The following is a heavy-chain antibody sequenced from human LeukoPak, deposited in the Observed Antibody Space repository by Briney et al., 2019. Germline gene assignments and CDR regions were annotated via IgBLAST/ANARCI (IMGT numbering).Heavy chain of an antibody. CDR2: IYHSGST. J-gene: IGHJ6*03. Sequence: SETLSPICTVSGRSISSGYYWGWIRQPPGKGLEWIGSIYHSGSTYYNPSLKSRVTISVDTSKNQFSLKLSSVTAADTAVYYCARTIAAAGTYYYYYYMDVWGKGTTVTVSS. V-gene: IGHV4-38-2*02. CDR1: GRSISSGYY. D-gene: IGHD6-13*01. CDR3: ARTIAAAGTYYYYYYMDV.